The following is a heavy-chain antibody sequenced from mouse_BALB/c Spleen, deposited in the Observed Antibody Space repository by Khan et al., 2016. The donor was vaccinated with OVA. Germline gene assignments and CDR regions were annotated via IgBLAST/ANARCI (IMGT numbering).Heavy chain of an antibody. V-gene: IGHV2-6-1*01. J-gene: IGHJ4*01. D-gene: IGHD2-10*01. Sequence: VQLQESGPGLVAPSQSLSITCTVSGFSLTNYAVHWVRQTPGKGLEWLVVIRSDGSTSYNSALKSRLIISKDNSKSQVFLKMNSLQTDDTAMYYCARQPYYHYYIMDYWGQGTSVTVSS. CDR2: IRSDGST. CDR1: GFSLTNYA. CDR3: ARQPYYHYYIMDY.